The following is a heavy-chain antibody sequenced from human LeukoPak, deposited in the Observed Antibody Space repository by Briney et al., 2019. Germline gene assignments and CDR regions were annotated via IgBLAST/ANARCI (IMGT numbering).Heavy chain of an antibody. J-gene: IGHJ3*02. CDR1: GFTFSSYS. V-gene: IGHV3-21*01. CDR2: ISSSSSYI. CDR3: ARVVRGWPLLDAFDI. Sequence: GGSLRLSCAASGFTFSSYSMNWVRQAPGKGLEWVSSISSSSSYIYYADSVKGRFTTSRDNAKNSLYLQMNSLRAEDTAVYYCARVVRGWPLLDAFDIWGQGTMVTVSS. D-gene: IGHD6-19*01.